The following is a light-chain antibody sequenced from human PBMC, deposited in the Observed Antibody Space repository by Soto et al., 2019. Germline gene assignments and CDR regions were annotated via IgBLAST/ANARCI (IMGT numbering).Light chain of an antibody. CDR1: QSVTSN. Sequence: EIMMTQSPATLSVSPWERATLSCRASQSVTSNLAWYQQKPGQAHRLLIYGASTRATGIPARFSGSGSGTEFTLTISSLQSEDFAVYYCQQYNNWPTWTFGQGTKVDI. J-gene: IGKJ1*01. CDR3: QQYNNWPTWT. CDR2: GAS. V-gene: IGKV3-15*01.